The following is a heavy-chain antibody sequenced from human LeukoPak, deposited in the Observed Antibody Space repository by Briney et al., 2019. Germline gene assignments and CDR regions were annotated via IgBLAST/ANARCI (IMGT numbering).Heavy chain of an antibody. J-gene: IGHJ4*02. CDR2: IYYSGST. CDR1: GDSISSYY. D-gene: IGHD3-10*01. CDR3: AREVPIVRGLRWDY. Sequence: SETLSLTCTVSGDSISSYYWNWVRQPPGKGLEWIGYIYYSGSTNCNPSLKSRVTISIDTSKNQFSLKLRSVTAADTAVYYCAREVPIVRGLRWDYWGQGTLVTVSS. V-gene: IGHV4-59*01.